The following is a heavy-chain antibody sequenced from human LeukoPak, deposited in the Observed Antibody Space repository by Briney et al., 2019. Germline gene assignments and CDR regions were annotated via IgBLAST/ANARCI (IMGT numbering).Heavy chain of an antibody. Sequence: GGSLRLSCAASGFTFSRYGMHWVRQAPGKGLEWVAVIWYDGSNKYYADSVKGRFTISRDNPKNTLYLQMNSLRAEDTAVYYCARDQNYGSGSYFGILDYWGQGTLATVSS. CDR2: IWYDGSNK. CDR3: ARDQNYGSGSYFGILDY. J-gene: IGHJ4*02. V-gene: IGHV3-33*01. CDR1: GFTFSRYG. D-gene: IGHD3-10*01.